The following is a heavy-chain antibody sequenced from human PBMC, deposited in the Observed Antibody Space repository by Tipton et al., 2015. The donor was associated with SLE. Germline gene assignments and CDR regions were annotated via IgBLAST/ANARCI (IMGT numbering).Heavy chain of an antibody. J-gene: IGHJ4*02. CDR2: IYYSGST. CDR1: GGSISSHY. Sequence: TLSLTCTVSGGSISSHYWSWIRQPPGMGLEWIGYIYYSGSTNYNPSLKSRVTISVDTSKNQFSLKLSSLTAADTAVYYCARGGAVGFDYWGQGTLVTVSS. D-gene: IGHD6-19*01. CDR3: ARGGAVGFDY. V-gene: IGHV4-59*11.